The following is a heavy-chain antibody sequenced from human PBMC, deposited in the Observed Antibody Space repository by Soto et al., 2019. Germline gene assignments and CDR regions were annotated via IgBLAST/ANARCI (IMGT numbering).Heavy chain of an antibody. J-gene: IGHJ5*02. CDR1: GYTFTGYY. D-gene: IGHD3-22*01. CDR2: INPNSGGT. Sequence: GASVKVSCKASGYTFTGYYMHWVRQAAGQGLEWMGWINPNSGGTNYAQKLQGRVTMTRDTSISTAYMELSRLRSDDTAVYYCAREPRKWLLAPGWFDPWGQGALVTVSS. V-gene: IGHV1-2*02. CDR3: AREPRKWLLAPGWFDP.